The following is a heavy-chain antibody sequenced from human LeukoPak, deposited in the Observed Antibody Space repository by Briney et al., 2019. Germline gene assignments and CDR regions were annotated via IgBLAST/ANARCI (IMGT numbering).Heavy chain of an antibody. V-gene: IGHV4-59*08. Sequence: SETLSLTCTDPGGSISSYYWSCIRQPPGKGLEWIGYIYYSGSTNYNPSLKSRVTISVDTSKNQFSLKLSSVTAADTAVYYCASSGYYFLPFDYWGQGTLVTVSS. CDR1: GGSISSYY. CDR3: ASSGYYFLPFDY. J-gene: IGHJ4*02. CDR2: IYYSGST. D-gene: IGHD3-22*01.